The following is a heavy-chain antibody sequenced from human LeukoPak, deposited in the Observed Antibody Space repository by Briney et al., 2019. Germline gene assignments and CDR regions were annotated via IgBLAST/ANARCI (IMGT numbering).Heavy chain of an antibody. Sequence: PSETLSLTCAVYGGSFSGYYWSWIRQPPGKGLEWIGEINHSGSTNYNPSLKSRVTISVDTSKNQFSLKLSSVTAADTAVYYCARDLNSGYDARGYIDYWGQETLVTVSS. V-gene: IGHV4-34*01. CDR1: GGSFSGYY. CDR3: ARDLNSGYDARGYIDY. D-gene: IGHD5-12*01. CDR2: INHSGST. J-gene: IGHJ4*02.